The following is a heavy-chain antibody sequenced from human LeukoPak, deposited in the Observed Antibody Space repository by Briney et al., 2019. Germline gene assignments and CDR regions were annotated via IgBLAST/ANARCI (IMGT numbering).Heavy chain of an antibody. V-gene: IGHV3-66*01. D-gene: IGHD3-22*01. J-gene: IGHJ4*02. CDR2: IYSGGST. Sequence: GGSLRLSCAASGFTFSSYCMSWVRQAPGKGLEWVSVIYSGGSTYYADSVKGRFTISRDNSKNTLYLQMNSLRAEDTAVYYCARDHDSSGYPKFWGQGTLVTVSS. CDR3: ARDHDSSGYPKF. CDR1: GFTFSSYC.